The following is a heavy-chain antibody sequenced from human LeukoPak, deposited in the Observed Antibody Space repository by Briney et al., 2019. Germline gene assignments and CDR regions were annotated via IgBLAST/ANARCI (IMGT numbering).Heavy chain of an antibody. CDR3: AKDRGYYDSSGYLDFDY. Sequence: PGGSLRLSCAASGFTFSSYGMHWVRQAPGKGLEWVAFIRYDGSNKYYADSVKGRFTISRDNSKNTLYLQMNSLRAEDTAVYYCAKDRGYYDSSGYLDFDYWGQGTLVTVSS. V-gene: IGHV3-30*02. CDR2: IRYDGSNK. CDR1: GFTFSSYG. J-gene: IGHJ4*02. D-gene: IGHD3-22*01.